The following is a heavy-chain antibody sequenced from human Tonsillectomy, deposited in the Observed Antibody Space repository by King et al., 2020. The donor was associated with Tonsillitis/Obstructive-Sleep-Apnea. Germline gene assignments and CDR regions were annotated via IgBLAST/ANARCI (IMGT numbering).Heavy chain of an antibody. CDR1: GFTFGDYA. Sequence: VQLVESGGGLVQPGRSLRLSCTASGFTFGDYAMSWVRQAPGKGLEWVGLIRIKAYGGTPEYAASVKGRFTISRDDSKSIAYLQMNSLKTEDTAVYYCTRGGKTTPAYFDYWGQGTLVTVSS. V-gene: IGHV3-49*04. CDR2: IRIKAYGGTP. D-gene: IGHD4-17*01. J-gene: IGHJ4*02. CDR3: TRGGKTTPAYFDY.